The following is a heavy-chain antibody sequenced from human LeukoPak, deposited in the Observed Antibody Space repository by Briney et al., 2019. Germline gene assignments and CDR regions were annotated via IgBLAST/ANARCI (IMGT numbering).Heavy chain of an antibody. J-gene: IGHJ5*02. V-gene: IGHV4-39*01. CDR1: GDSISSSTYY. Sequence: SETLSLTCTVSGDSISSSTYYWGWIRQPPGKGLEGIGSIYYSGSTYYNPSLKSRVTISVDTSKNQFSLTLSPVTAADTAVYYCASGFNFWSGYYNWYFDPWGQGTLVTVSS. CDR3: ASGFNFWSGYYNWYFDP. CDR2: IYYSGST. D-gene: IGHD3-3*01.